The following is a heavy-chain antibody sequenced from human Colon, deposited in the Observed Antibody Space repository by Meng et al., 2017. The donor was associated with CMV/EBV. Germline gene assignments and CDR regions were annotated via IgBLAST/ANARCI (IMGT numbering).Heavy chain of an antibody. CDR3: ADFENGPGY. CDR1: AFNVSGGY. D-gene: IGHD1-14*01. CDR2: IFSNGNT. J-gene: IGHJ4*02. Sequence: VPLVECGGGLVQPGGSLRLSCAVSAFNVSGGYISWVRQAPGKGLEWVSSIFSNGNTYYADSVKGRFTISRDDSKNILFLQMNTLRAEDTAVYSCADFENGPGYWGQGTLVTVSS. V-gene: IGHV3-66*01.